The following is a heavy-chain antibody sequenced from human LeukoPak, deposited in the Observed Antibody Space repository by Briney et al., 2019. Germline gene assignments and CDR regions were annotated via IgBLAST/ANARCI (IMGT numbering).Heavy chain of an antibody. CDR2: ISYDGSNK. V-gene: IGHV3-30-3*01. J-gene: IGHJ4*02. CDR1: GFTFSSYA. Sequence: PGRSPRLSCAASGFTFSSYAMHWVRQAPGKGLEWVAVISYDGSNKYYADSVKGRFTISRDNSKNTLYLQMNSLRAEDTAVYYCASGVGYCSGGSCYRDSGFDYWGQGTLVTVSS. D-gene: IGHD2-15*01. CDR3: ASGVGYCSGGSCYRDSGFDY.